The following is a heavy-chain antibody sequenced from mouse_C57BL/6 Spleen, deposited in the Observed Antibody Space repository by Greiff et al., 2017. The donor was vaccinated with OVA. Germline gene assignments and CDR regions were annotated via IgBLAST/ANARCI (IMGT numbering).Heavy chain of an antibody. D-gene: IGHD2-4*01. J-gene: IGHJ3*01. V-gene: IGHV1-64*01. Sequence: QVQLQQPGAELVKPGASVKLSCKASGYTFTSYWMHWVKQRPGQGLEWIGMIHPNIGSTNYNEKFKSKATLTVDKSSSTAYMQLSSLTSEDSAVYYCARRGYDYDGGFAYWGQGTLVTVSA. CDR2: IHPNIGST. CDR1: GYTFTSYW. CDR3: ARRGYDYDGGFAY.